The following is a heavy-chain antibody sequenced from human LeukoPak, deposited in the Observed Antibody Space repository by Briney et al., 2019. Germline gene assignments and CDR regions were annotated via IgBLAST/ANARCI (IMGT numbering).Heavy chain of an antibody. D-gene: IGHD6-19*01. CDR2: IYYSGST. V-gene: IGHV4-61*08. Sequence: SETLSLTCTVSGGSISSGDYYWSWIRQPPGKGLEWIGYIYYSGSTNYNPSLKSRVTISVDTSKNQFSLKLSSVTAADTAVYYCARGGQQWLVRYFDYWGQGTLVTVSS. CDR1: GGSISSGDYY. CDR3: ARGGQQWLVRYFDY. J-gene: IGHJ4*02.